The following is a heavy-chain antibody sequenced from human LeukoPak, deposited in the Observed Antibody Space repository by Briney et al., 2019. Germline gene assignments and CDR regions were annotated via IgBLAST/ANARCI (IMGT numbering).Heavy chain of an antibody. D-gene: IGHD3-22*01. V-gene: IGHV1-18*01. CDR2: VTGYDDNR. J-gene: IGHJ4*02. CDR3: ARDRSRYYDSSGPGDFDY. CDR1: GYSFADYA. Sequence: GASVKVSCKASGYSFADYAVSWVRQAPGQGLEWMGWVTGYDDNRNYARNLQGRVTMTADTSTGTAYMELRNLTSDDTAVYYCARDRSRYYDSSGPGDFDYWGQGTLVTVSS.